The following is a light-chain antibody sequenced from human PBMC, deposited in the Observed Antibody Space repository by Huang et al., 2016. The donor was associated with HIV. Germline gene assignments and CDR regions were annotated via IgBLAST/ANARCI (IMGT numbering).Light chain of an antibody. CDR2: GAS. J-gene: IGKJ1*01. Sequence: EIVLTQSPGTLSLSPGDRATLSCRASQFVANASVAWYQHKPGQSPRLLIYGASMRASGIPARFSGSGFGTDFTLTISRLEPDDVAVYFCQQCGSPTWTFGQGTKVEIK. CDR1: QFVANAS. CDR3: QQCGSPTWT. V-gene: IGKV3-20*01.